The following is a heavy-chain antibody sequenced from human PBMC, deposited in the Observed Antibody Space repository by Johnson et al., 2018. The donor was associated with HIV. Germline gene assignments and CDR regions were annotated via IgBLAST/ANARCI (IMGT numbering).Heavy chain of an antibody. V-gene: IGHV3-30*07. CDR2: LSSDGISG. D-gene: IGHD3-10*01. CDR3: AIGRGEFPRHAFDI. CDR1: GFSLRTYA. J-gene: IGHJ3*02. Sequence: QVQLVESGGGVVQPGRSVRLSCAASGFSLRTYAMHWVRQPPGKGLDWVAVLSSDGISGYYADSVKGRFTISKDNSRNTLFLHMNSLRAYDTAVYYCAIGRGEFPRHAFDIWGQGTMVTVSS.